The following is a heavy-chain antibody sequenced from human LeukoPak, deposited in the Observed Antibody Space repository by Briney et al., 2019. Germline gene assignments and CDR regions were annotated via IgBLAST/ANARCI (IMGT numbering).Heavy chain of an antibody. V-gene: IGHV4-59*01. Sequence: SETLSLTCAVYGGSLSGYYWSWIRQPPGKGLEWIGYIYYSGSTNYNPSLKSRVTISVDTSKNQFSLKLSSVTAADTAVYYCARVDYYGSGSYYKDAFDIWGQGTMVTVSS. CDR1: GGSLSGYY. CDR2: IYYSGST. D-gene: IGHD3-10*01. CDR3: ARVDYYGSGSYYKDAFDI. J-gene: IGHJ3*02.